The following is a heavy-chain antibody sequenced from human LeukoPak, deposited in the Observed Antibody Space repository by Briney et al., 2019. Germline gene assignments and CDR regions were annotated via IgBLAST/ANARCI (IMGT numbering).Heavy chain of an antibody. Sequence: EASVKVSCKASGGTFSSYAISWVRQAPGQGLEWMGRIIPIFGTANYAQKFQGRVTITTDESKSTAYMELSSLRSEDTAVYYCARDDPFTVFDPWGQGTLVTVSS. CDR1: GGTFSSYA. CDR2: IIPIFGTA. J-gene: IGHJ5*02. V-gene: IGHV1-69*05. CDR3: ARDDPFTVFDP. D-gene: IGHD4-17*01.